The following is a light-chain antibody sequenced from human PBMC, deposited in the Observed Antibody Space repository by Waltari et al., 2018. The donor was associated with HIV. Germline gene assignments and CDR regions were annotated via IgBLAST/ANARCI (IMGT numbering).Light chain of an antibody. V-gene: IGLV2-14*01. J-gene: IGLJ1*01. CDR2: EVN. CDR1: SSDVGGYNY. Sequence: QSALTQPASVSGSPGQSITISCTGTSSDVGGYNYVSWYQQHPGKAPELMMYEVNNWPSGVSNRFSGSKSGNTASLTISGLQAEDEADYYCISYTGFTTPYVFGTGTKVTVL. CDR3: ISYTGFTTPYV.